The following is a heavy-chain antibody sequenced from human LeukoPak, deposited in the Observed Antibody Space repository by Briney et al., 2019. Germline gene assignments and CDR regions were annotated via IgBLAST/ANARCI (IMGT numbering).Heavy chain of an antibody. CDR1: GGSISSGSYY. CDR3: ARVGGELSFHFDY. J-gene: IGHJ4*02. V-gene: IGHV4-61*02. CDR2: IYTSGST. Sequence: PSETLSLTCTVSGGSISSGSYYWSWIRQPAGKGLAWIGRIYTSGSTNYNPSLKSRVTISVDTSKNQFSLKLSSVTAADTAVYYCARVGGELSFHFDYWGQGTLVTVSS. D-gene: IGHD3-16*02.